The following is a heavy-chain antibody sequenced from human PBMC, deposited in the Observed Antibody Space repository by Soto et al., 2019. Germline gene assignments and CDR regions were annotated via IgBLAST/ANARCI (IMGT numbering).Heavy chain of an antibody. Sequence: PSQPLSLTCALYGDIVSSNSAAWNLIRQSPSRGLEWLGRTYYRSKWYNHYAVSVKSRITVNPDTSKNQFSLQLNSVTPEDTAVYYCARSGPGGYIDYWGQGTLVTASS. CDR2: TYYRSKWYN. CDR1: GDIVSSNSAA. CDR3: ARSGPGGYIDY. D-gene: IGHD3-22*01. V-gene: IGHV6-1*01. J-gene: IGHJ4*02.